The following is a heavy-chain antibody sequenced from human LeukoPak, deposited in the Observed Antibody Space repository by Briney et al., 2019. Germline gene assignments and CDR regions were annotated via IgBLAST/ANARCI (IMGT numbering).Heavy chain of an antibody. CDR3: ARARPLGVSYYFDY. CDR1: GVTFSSYW. D-gene: IGHD2-8*01. Sequence: HPGGSLRLSCAASGVTFSSYWMSWVRQAPGKGLEWVANIKQDGSEKYYVDSVKGRFTISRDNAKNSLYLQMNSLRAEDTAVYYCARARPLGVSYYFDYWGQGTLVTVSS. V-gene: IGHV3-7*01. J-gene: IGHJ4*02. CDR2: IKQDGSEK.